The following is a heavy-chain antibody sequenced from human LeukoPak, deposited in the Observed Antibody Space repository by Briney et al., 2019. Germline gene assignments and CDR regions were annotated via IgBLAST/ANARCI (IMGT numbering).Heavy chain of an antibody. CDR1: AFTFSSYG. D-gene: IGHD3-3*01. CDR2: ISYDGSNK. Sequence: GGSLRLSCAASAFTFSSYGMHWVRQAPGKGLEWVAVISYDGSNKYYADSVKGRFTISRDNSKNTLYLQMNSLRAEDTAVYYCAKKEGRFLEWLSPHFDYWGQGTLVTVSS. V-gene: IGHV3-30*18. J-gene: IGHJ4*02. CDR3: AKKEGRFLEWLSPHFDY.